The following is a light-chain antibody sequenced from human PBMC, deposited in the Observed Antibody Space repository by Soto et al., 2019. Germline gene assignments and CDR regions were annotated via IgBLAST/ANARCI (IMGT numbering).Light chain of an antibody. CDR2: AAS. Sequence: GDRVTITCRASQGIRNALGWYQQTPGKAPKLLIYAASSLHSGVPSRFSGSGSGTDFTLTIRSLQPEDFATYYCIQDYNYPLTFGGGTKVDIK. V-gene: IGKV1-6*01. CDR3: IQDYNYPLT. J-gene: IGKJ4*01. CDR1: QGIRNA.